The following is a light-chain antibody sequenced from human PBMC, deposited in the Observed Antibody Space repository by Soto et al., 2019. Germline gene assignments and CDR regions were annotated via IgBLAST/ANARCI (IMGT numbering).Light chain of an antibody. CDR1: QSVSSN. V-gene: IGKV3-15*01. Sequence: EIVMTQSPATLSVSPGERATLSCRASQSVSSNFAWYQQQPGQAPRLLIYGASTRATGIPARFSGSGSGTEFTLTISSLQSEDFAVYYCQQYNNCPPLTFGGGTKVEIK. CDR3: QQYNNCPPLT. J-gene: IGKJ4*01. CDR2: GAS.